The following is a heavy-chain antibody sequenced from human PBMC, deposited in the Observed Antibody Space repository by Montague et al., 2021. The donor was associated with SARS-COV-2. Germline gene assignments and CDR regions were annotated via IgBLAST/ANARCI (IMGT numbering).Heavy chain of an antibody. CDR1: GGSVSSRSYY. CDR3: ARHPGSPKDAFDI. CDR2: ISYTGNT. Sequence: SETLSLTCTVSGGSVSSRSYYWGWIRQPPGKGLEWIGTISYTGNTYYNPSLKSRITISIDRSKNQFSLKLTSVTAADTSLYYCARHPGSPKDAFDIWGQGTMVTVSS. V-gene: IGHV4-39*01. J-gene: IGHJ3*02.